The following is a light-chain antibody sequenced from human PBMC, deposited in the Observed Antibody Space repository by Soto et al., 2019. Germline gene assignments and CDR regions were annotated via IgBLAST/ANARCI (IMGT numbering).Light chain of an antibody. CDR3: QQRSNWPPGYT. V-gene: IGKV3-11*01. CDR2: DAS. Sequence: EIVLTQSPATLSLSPGERATLSCRASQSVSSNLAWYQQKPGQGPRLLIYDASNRSTGIPARFSGSGSGTDFTLTISSLEPEDFAVYYCQQRSNWPPGYTFGQGTKLEIK. J-gene: IGKJ2*01. CDR1: QSVSSN.